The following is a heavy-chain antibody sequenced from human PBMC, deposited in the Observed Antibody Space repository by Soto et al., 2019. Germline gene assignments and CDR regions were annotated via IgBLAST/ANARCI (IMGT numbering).Heavy chain of an antibody. Sequence: PGGSLRLSCAASGVTFSSYAMHWVRQAPGKGLEWVAVISYDGSNKYYADSVKGRFTISRDNSKNTLYLQMNSLRAEDTAVYYCAGPLYSGSYHNYYYYGMDVWGQGTTVTVSS. CDR2: ISYDGSNK. V-gene: IGHV3-30-3*01. CDR3: AGPLYSGSYHNYYYYGMDV. D-gene: IGHD1-26*01. CDR1: GVTFSSYA. J-gene: IGHJ6*02.